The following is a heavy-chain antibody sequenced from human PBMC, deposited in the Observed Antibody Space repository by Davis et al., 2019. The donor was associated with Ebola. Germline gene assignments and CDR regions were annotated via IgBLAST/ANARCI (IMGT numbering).Heavy chain of an antibody. J-gene: IGHJ5*02. Sequence: AASVKVSCKASGGTFSSYAISWVRQAPGQGLEWMGGIIPIFGTASYAQKFQGRVTMTRDTSTSTVYMELSSLRSEDTAVYYCARGWRVVVPAAMGGYNWFDPWGQGTLVTVSS. CDR1: GGTFSSYA. CDR2: IIPIFGTA. CDR3: ARGWRVVVPAAMGGYNWFDP. D-gene: IGHD2-2*01. V-gene: IGHV1-69*05.